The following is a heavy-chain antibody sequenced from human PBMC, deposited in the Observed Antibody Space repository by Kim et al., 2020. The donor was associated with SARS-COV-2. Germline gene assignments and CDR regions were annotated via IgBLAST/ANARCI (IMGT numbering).Heavy chain of an antibody. J-gene: IGHJ4*01. CDR1: GFTFSTNA. CDR3: AXDVWGHXGNXX. CDR2: XGGDGKT. D-gene: IGHD2-8*01. Sequence: GGSLRLSCAASGFTFSTNAMNWVRQAPGKGLEWVSGXGGDGKTYYADSVNGRFIISKDXXKNILFLQMSSLRVGDTAXYYCAXDVWGHXGNXXXGXGXLV. V-gene: IGHV3-23*01.